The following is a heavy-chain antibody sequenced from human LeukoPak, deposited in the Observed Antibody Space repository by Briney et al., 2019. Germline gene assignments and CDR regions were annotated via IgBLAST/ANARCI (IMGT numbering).Heavy chain of an antibody. CDR2: ISSNSKYT. Sequence: GGSLRLSCAASGFIFSDYFMSWIRQAPGKELEWISYISSNSKYTKYADSVKGRFTISRDNAKKSLYLQMSSLRADDTAVYYCARDNGNKYYFDYWGQGTLVTVSS. CDR3: ARDNGNKYYFDY. CDR1: GFIFSDYF. J-gene: IGHJ4*02. D-gene: IGHD2-8*01. V-gene: IGHV3-11*05.